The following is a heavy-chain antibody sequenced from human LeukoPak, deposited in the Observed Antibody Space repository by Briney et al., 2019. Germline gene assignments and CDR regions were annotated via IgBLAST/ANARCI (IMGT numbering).Heavy chain of an antibody. J-gene: IGHJ4*02. CDR3: ARRQYSGYDFDF. V-gene: IGHV5-51*01. D-gene: IGHD5-12*01. CDR2: IYPRDSDT. Sequence: GESLKISCKASGYIFTNYWIGWVRQMPGKGLEWMGIIYPRDSDTRYSPSFQGQVTVSADKSISTAYLQWNTLEASDTAMYYCARRQYSGYDFDFWDQGTLVTVSS. CDR1: GYIFTNYW.